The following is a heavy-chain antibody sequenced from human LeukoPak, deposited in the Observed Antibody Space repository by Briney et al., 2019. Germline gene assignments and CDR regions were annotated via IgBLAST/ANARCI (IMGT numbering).Heavy chain of an antibody. CDR3: TRERTLRYFDWLSTFDY. CDR2: IRSKAYGGTT. CDR1: GFTFGDYA. V-gene: IGHV3-49*04. J-gene: IGHJ4*02. D-gene: IGHD3-9*01. Sequence: TGGTLRLSCTASGFTFGDYAMSWVRQAPGKGLEWVGFIRSKAYGGTTEYAASVKGRFTISRDDSKSIAYLQMNSLKTEDTAVYYCTRERTLRYFDWLSTFDYWGQGTLVTVSS.